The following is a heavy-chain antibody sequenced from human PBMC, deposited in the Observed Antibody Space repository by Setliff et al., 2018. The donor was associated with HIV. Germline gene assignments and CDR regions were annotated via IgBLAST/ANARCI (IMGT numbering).Heavy chain of an antibody. CDR3: TRRDVSPLWFGQFDY. D-gene: IGHD3-10*01. Sequence: SETLSLTCTVSGGSITYSGYYWGWIRQPPGKGLEWIGSMDSSGNTYYKPSLKGRVTISIDSSKSQISLNVTSVTAADTAVYYCTRRDVSPLWFGQFDYWGQGILVTVSS. J-gene: IGHJ4*02. V-gene: IGHV4-39*07. CDR1: GGSITYSGYY. CDR2: MDSSGNT.